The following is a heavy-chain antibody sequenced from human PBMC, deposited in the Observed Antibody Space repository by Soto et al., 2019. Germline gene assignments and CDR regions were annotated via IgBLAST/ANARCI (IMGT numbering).Heavy chain of an antibody. J-gene: IGHJ6*02. Sequence: PSETLSLTCTVSGGSISSYYWSWIRQPPGKGLEWIGYIYYSGSTNYNPSLKSRVTISVDTSKNQFSLKLSSVTAADTAVYYCARYVDIVATIYPGWGFRKNCSGGSCYSNYYYYGMDVWGQGTTVTVSS. CDR2: IYYSGST. CDR3: ARYVDIVATIYPGWGFRKNCSGGSCYSNYYYYGMDV. V-gene: IGHV4-59*01. D-gene: IGHD2-15*01. CDR1: GGSISSYY.